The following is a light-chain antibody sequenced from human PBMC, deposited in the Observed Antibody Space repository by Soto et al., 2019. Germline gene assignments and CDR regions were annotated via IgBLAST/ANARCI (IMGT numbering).Light chain of an antibody. J-gene: IGLJ2*01. V-gene: IGLV2-14*03. CDR2: DVS. CDR1: SSDVGGYNY. CDR3: SSYTSSSTLV. Sequence: QSVLTQPASVSGSPGQSITISCTGTSSDVGGYNYVSWYQQHPGKAPKLMIYDVSSRPSGVSYRFSGSKSGNTAALTISGLQAEDEADYYCSSYTSSSTLVFGGGTKLTVL.